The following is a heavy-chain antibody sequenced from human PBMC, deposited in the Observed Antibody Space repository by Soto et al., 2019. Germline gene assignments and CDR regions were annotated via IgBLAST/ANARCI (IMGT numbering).Heavy chain of an antibody. J-gene: IGHJ4*02. D-gene: IGHD6-6*01. CDR1: GGTFSSYT. CDR3: ARSPSIAALDLYFDY. Sequence: QVQLVQSGAEVKKPGSSVKVSCKASGGTFSSYTISWVRQAPGQGLEWMGRIIPILGIANYAQKFQGRGTITADKSTSTAYMELSSLRSEDTAVYYCARSPSIAALDLYFDYWGQGTLVTVSS. CDR2: IIPILGIA. V-gene: IGHV1-69*02.